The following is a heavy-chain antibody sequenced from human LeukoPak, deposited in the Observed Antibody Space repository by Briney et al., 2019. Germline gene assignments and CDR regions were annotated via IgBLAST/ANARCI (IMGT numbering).Heavy chain of an antibody. D-gene: IGHD3-16*01. J-gene: IGHJ4*02. V-gene: IGHV4-38-2*02. CDR1: GYSISSGYY. Sequence: PSETLSLTCTVSGYSISSGYYWGWIRQPPGKGLEWIGSIYHSGSTNYNPSLKSRVTISVDKSKNQFSLKLSSVTAADTAVYYCAREAYVPYYFDYWGQGTLVTVSS. CDR3: AREAYVPYYFDY. CDR2: IYHSGST.